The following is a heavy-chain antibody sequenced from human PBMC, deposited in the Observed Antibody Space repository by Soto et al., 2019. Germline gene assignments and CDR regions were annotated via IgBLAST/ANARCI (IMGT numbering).Heavy chain of an antibody. V-gene: IGHV3-48*02. CDR2: ISSSSSTI. J-gene: IGHJ6*02. D-gene: IGHD2-2*01. CDR3: ARDDLDCSSTSCQMYYYYGMDV. Sequence: GGSLRLSCAASGFTFSSYSMNWVRQAPGKGLEWVSYISSSSSTIYYADSVKGRFTISRDNAKNSLYLQMNSLRDEDTAVYYCARDDLDCSSTSCQMYYYYGMDVWGQGTTVTVSS. CDR1: GFTFSSYS.